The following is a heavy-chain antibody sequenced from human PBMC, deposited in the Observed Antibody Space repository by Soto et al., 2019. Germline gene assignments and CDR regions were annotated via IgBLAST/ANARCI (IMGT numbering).Heavy chain of an antibody. V-gene: IGHV4-31*03. CDR2: IYYSGST. D-gene: IGHD3-9*01. CDR3: ARVLRYFDWAYFDY. Sequence: PSETLSLTCTVSGGSISSGGYYWSWIRQHPGKGLEWIGYIYYSGSTYYNPSLKSRVTISVDTSKNQFSLKLSSVTAADTAVYYCARVLRYFDWAYFDYWGQGTLVTVSS. J-gene: IGHJ4*02. CDR1: GGSISSGGYY.